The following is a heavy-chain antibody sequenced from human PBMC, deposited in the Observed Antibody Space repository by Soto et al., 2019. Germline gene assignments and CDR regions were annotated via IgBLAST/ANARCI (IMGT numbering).Heavy chain of an antibody. V-gene: IGHV3-23*01. D-gene: IGHD2-15*01. CDR2: IIASGGNT. CDR1: GFTFSTYA. CDR3: AKDQVAGGYYFDY. J-gene: IGHJ4*02. Sequence: EVQLLESWGGLVQPGGSLRLSCAASGFTFSTYAMSWVRQAPGKGLEWVSGIIASGGNTYYADSVKGRFSISRDNSKNLVYLQMNSLRVEDSAIYYCAKDQVAGGYYFDYWGQGTLVTVSS.